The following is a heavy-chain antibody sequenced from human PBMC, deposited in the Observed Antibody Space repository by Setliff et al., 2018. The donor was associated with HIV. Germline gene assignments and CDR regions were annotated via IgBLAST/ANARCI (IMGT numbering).Heavy chain of an antibody. CDR3: TRRGADSYYPRPLDV. D-gene: IGHD3-10*01. Sequence: SETPSLTCTVSGGSVSTGNYYWNWIRLPPGKGLEWIGYIFYSGSTNYNPSLKSRVTISVDTSKNQFSLRLNSVTAADTAIYYCTRRGADSYYPRPLDVWGKGTTVTVSS. CDR1: GGSVSTGNYY. V-gene: IGHV4-61*01. CDR2: IFYSGST. J-gene: IGHJ6*04.